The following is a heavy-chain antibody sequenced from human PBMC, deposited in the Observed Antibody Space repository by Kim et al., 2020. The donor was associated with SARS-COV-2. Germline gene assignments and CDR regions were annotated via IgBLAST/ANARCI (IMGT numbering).Heavy chain of an antibody. J-gene: IGHJ3*02. Sequence: GGSLRLSCAASGFTFSSYGMHWVRQAPGKGLEWVAVISYDGTNKYYADSVKGRFTISRDNSKNTLYLQMNSLRAEDTAVYYCAKDEQWRVPAVRSAFDIWGQGTMVTVSS. V-gene: IGHV3-30*18. CDR2: ISYDGTNK. D-gene: IGHD6-19*01. CDR1: GFTFSSYG. CDR3: AKDEQWRVPAVRSAFDI.